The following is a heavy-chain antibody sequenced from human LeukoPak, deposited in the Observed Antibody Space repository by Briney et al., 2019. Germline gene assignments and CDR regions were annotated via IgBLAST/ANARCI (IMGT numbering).Heavy chain of an antibody. D-gene: IGHD6-25*01. V-gene: IGHV1-2*04. Sequence: ASVKVSCKAPGHTFTGHSMRWVRQAPGQGLEWMGWIKPDSGDTNYAQQFQGWVTMTRDTSISTGYMELTRLTSDDTAVYYCAREFGSGSGGGPYFDSWGQGTLVTVSS. J-gene: IGHJ4*02. CDR3: AREFGSGSGGGPYFDS. CDR2: IKPDSGDT. CDR1: GHTFTGHS.